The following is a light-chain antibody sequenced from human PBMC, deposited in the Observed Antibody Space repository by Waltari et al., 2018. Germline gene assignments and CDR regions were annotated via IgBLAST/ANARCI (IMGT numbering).Light chain of an antibody. J-gene: IGKJ2*01. CDR1: QSLLHSNGYTY. V-gene: IGKV2-28*01. CDR2: LTS. CDR3: MQALQTPYT. Sequence: EIEMTQSPLSLPVTTGEPDSISCRSSQSLLHSNGYTYLDWYLQKPGQSPQLLIYLTSIRASGVPDRFSGSGSGTDFTLTISRVEAEDVGVYYCMQALQTPYTFGQGTKLEIK.